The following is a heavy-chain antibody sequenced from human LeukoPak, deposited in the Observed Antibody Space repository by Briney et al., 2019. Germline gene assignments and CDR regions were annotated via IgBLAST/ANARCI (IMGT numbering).Heavy chain of an antibody. CDR3: AKDTGYDFWSGLIGMDV. Sequence: GGSLRLSCAASGFTFDDYAMHWVRQAPGKGLEWVSGISRNSGSIGYADSVKGRFTISRDNAKNSLYLQMNSLRAEDTALYYCAKDTGYDFWSGLIGMDVWGQGTTVTVSS. J-gene: IGHJ6*02. CDR2: ISRNSGSI. CDR1: GFTFDDYA. D-gene: IGHD3-3*01. V-gene: IGHV3-9*01.